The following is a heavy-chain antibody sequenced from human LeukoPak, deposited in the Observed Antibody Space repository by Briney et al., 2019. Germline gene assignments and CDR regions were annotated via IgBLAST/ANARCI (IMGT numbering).Heavy chain of an antibody. CDR2: VYYSGST. CDR3: ARQGYYYGMDV. CDR1: GGSISSSSYY. Sequence: SETLSLTCTASGGSISSSSYYWGWIRQPPGKGLEWIGSVYYSGSTYYNPSLKSRVTISVDTSKNQFSLKLSSVTAADTAAYYCARQGYYYGMDVWGQGTTVTVSS. J-gene: IGHJ6*02. V-gene: IGHV4-39*01.